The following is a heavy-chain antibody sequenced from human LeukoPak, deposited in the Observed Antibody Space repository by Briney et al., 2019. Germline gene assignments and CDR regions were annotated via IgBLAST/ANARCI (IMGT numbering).Heavy chain of an antibody. CDR3: ARQVVVVAAIADY. D-gene: IGHD2-15*01. Sequence: SETPSLTCAVYGGSFSGYYWSWIRQPPGKGLEWIGSIYYSGSTYYNPSLKSRVTISVDTSKNQFSLKLSSVTAADTAVYYCARQVVVVAAIADYWGQGTLVTVSS. J-gene: IGHJ4*02. CDR1: GGSFSGYY. CDR2: IYYSGST. V-gene: IGHV4-34*01.